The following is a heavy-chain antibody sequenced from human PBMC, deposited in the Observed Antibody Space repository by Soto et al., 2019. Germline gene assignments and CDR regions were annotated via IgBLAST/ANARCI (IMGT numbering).Heavy chain of an antibody. CDR1: GFIFTNYW. D-gene: IGHD3-16*01. CDR3: ARVRYYDRNFDY. Sequence: GGSLRLSCAASGFIFTNYWMSWVRQAPGKGLEWVAIIKYDGNEKYYVDPVKGRSTISRDNAKNSVYLQMNSLRAEDTAVYYCARVRYYDRNFDYWGQGTLVTVSS. J-gene: IGHJ4*02. CDR2: IKYDGNEK. V-gene: IGHV3-7*05.